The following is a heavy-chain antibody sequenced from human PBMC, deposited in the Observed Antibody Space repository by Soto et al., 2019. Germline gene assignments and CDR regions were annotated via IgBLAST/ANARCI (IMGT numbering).Heavy chain of an antibody. CDR2: IYYSGST. D-gene: IGHD3-16*01. CDR1: GGSISSSSYY. V-gene: IGHV4-39*01. J-gene: IGHJ4*02. CDR3: ARHVWGPADKHFDY. Sequence: SETLSLTCTVSGGSISSSSYYWGWIRQPPGKGLEWIGSIYYSGSTYYNPSLKSRVTISVDTSKNQFSLKLSSVTAADTAVYYRARHVWGPADKHFDYWGQGTLVTVSS.